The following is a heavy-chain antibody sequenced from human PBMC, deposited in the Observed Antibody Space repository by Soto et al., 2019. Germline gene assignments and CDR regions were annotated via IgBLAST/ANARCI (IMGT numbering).Heavy chain of an antibody. CDR1: GGSFRTYT. Sequence: QVQLVQSGAEVKKPGSSVRVSCKASGGSFRTYTTSWVRQAPGQGLEWMGGIIPIFGTVNYAQKFQGRVTITADESTSTAYMELRNLSSEDTAVYYCTRDRGGTRLNYAMHVWGQGTTVTVSS. D-gene: IGHD1-1*01. CDR2: IIPIFGTV. V-gene: IGHV1-69*01. CDR3: TRDRGGTRLNYAMHV. J-gene: IGHJ6*02.